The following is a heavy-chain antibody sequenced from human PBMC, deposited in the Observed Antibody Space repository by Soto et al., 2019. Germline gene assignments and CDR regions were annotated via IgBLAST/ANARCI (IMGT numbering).Heavy chain of an antibody. V-gene: IGHV4-59*01. J-gene: IGHJ4*02. Sequence: SETLSLTCTVSGGSISGYYWSWIRQPPGKGLEWIGYMHYSGSTNYSPSLRSRVTISVDTSKNQFSLKLSSVTAADTAVYYCARAGYSYETGYYFDYWGQGTLVTVSS. CDR2: MHYSGST. D-gene: IGHD5-18*01. CDR3: ARAGYSYETGYYFDY. CDR1: GGSISGYY.